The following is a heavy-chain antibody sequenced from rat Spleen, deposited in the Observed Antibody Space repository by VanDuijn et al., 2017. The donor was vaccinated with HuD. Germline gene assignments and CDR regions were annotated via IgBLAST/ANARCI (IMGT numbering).Heavy chain of an antibody. J-gene: IGHJ2*01. V-gene: IGHV3-3*01. Sequence: EVQLQESGPGLVKPSQSLSLTCSVTGYSITSGYGWNWIRKFPGNKLEWMGYINSAGSTNYNPPLKSQISITRDTSKNQFFLQLTSVTTEDTATYYCARGGVITTVVTFDYWGQGVMVTVSS. CDR2: INSAGST. CDR1: GYSITSGYG. CDR3: ARGGVITTVVTFDY. D-gene: IGHD1-1*01.